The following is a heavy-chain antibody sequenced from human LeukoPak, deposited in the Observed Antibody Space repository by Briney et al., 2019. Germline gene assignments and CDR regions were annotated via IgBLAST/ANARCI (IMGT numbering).Heavy chain of an antibody. D-gene: IGHD2-21*01. J-gene: IGHJ5*02. V-gene: IGHV3-53*01. CDR1: GFTVCSYY. CDR3: ARVRVFAKLSVVRPREVNCFDP. Sequence: GGSLRLSCVASGFTVCSYYASGVRQAPGKGLEWVSVIYSGGRTYYADSVKRQFTISRDNAKNTLYFQMNNLRAEDAAVYYCARVRVFAKLSVVRPREVNCFDPWGQGTMVTVSS. CDR2: IYSGGRT.